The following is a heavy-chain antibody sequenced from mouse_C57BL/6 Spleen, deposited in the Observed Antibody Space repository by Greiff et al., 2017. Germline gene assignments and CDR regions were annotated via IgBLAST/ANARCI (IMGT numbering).Heavy chain of an antibody. Sequence: EVHLVESGGGLVKPGGSLKLSCAASGFTFSDYGMHWVRQAPEKGLEWVAYISSGSSTIYYADTVKGRFTITRDNAKNTLFLQMTSLRSEDTAMYYCARSITTVVVSPYYFDYWGQGTTLTVSS. D-gene: IGHD1-1*01. CDR3: ARSITTVVVSPYYFDY. CDR1: GFTFSDYG. J-gene: IGHJ2*01. V-gene: IGHV5-17*01. CDR2: ISSGSSTI.